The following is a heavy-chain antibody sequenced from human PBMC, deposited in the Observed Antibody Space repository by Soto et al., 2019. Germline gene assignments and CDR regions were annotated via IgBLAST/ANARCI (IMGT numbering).Heavy chain of an antibody. J-gene: IGHJ4*02. D-gene: IGHD5-12*01. CDR1: GFNFNYYA. CDR2: ISGSGGRT. CDR3: AKDGGGFSGYDPFDY. Sequence: PGGSLRLSCEASGFNFNYYAMSWVRQAPGKGLEWVSAISGSGGRTYFAESVKGRFTISKDTLKITLFLQMNNLRAEDMGVYYCAKDGGGFSGYDPFDYWGPGTLVTVSS. V-gene: IGHV3-23*01.